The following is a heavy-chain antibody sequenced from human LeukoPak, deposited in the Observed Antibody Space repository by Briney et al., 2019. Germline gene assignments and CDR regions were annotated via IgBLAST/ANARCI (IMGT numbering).Heavy chain of an antibody. D-gene: IGHD2-21*01. CDR2: IIPIFGTA. J-gene: IGHJ4*02. CDR1: GGTFSSYA. Sequence: ASVKVSCKASGGTFSSYAISWVRQAPGQGLEWMGGIIPIFGTANYAQKFQGRVTITADESTSTAYMELSSLRGEDTAVYYCAKDFRIGYSAHFDYWGQGALVTVSS. V-gene: IGHV1-69*13. CDR3: AKDFRIGYSAHFDY.